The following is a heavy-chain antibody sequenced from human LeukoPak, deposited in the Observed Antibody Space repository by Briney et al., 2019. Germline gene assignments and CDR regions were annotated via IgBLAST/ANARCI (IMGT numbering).Heavy chain of an antibody. D-gene: IGHD3-3*01. J-gene: IGHJ4*02. V-gene: IGHV3-49*04. CDR3: TRDGIPETNWSGYYIDF. CDR2: IRTRTHGGTT. CDR1: GFTFSSYG. Sequence: GGSLTLSCAASGFTFSSYGMHWVRQAPGKGLEWVGFIRTRTHGGTTEFAAPVKARFSISRDDSKRIAYLQMNSLKTEDTAVYYCTRDGIPETNWSGYYIDFWGQGTLVTVSS.